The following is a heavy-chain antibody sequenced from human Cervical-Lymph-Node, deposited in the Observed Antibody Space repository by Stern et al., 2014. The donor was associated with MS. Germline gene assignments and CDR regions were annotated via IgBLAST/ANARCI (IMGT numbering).Heavy chain of an antibody. V-gene: IGHV4-59*01. J-gene: IGHJ3*02. D-gene: IGHD2-21*02. Sequence: QVQLQESGPGLVKPSETLSLTCTVSGGSITSYSWSWIRQPPGKGLEWIGYANVDGSTKYSPSLKRRVTISLDTSKNQVSLRLRSVTAADTALYFCARDCGGDCLGGFDIWGRGTTVAVSS. CDR2: ANVDGST. CDR1: GGSITSYS. CDR3: ARDCGGDCLGGFDI.